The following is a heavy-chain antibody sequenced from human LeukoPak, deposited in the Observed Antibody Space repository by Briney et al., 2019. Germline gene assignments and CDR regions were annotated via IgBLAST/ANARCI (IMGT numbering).Heavy chain of an antibody. J-gene: IGHJ3*02. CDR1: GGSISSGSCY. CDR3: ARSLFPAFDI. V-gene: IGHV4-61*02. D-gene: IGHD2-21*01. Sequence: SETLSLTCTVSGGSISSGSCYWSWIRQPAGKGLEWIGRIYTSGSTNYNPSLKSRVTISVDTSKNQFSLKLSSVTAADTAVYYCARSLFPAFDIWGQGTMVTVSS. CDR2: IYTSGST.